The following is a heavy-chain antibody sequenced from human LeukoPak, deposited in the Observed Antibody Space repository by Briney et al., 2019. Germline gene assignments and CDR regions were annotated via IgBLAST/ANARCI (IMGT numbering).Heavy chain of an antibody. CDR1: GHSFTSYW. CDR3: ASPTPLYGDGDAFDI. D-gene: IGHD4-17*01. J-gene: IGHJ3*02. Sequence: GESLKISCKGSGHSFTSYWIGWVRQMPGKGLEWMGIIYPGDSDTRYSPSFQGQVTISADKSISTAYLQWSSLKASDTAMYYCASPTPLYGDGDAFDIWGQGTMVTVSS. V-gene: IGHV5-51*01. CDR2: IYPGDSDT.